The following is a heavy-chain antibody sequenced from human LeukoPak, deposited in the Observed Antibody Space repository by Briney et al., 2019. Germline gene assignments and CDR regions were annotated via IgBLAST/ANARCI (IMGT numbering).Heavy chain of an antibody. CDR3: AVDHFAYYYDSSGYGLNNWFDP. J-gene: IGHJ5*02. V-gene: IGHV1-58*01. D-gene: IGHD3-22*01. CDR2: IVVGSGNT. Sequence: SVKVSCKASGFTFTSSAVQWVRQARGQRLEWIGWIVVGSGNTNYAQKFQERVTITRDMSTSTAYMELSSLRSEDTAVYYCAVDHFAYYYDSSGYGLNNWFDPWGQGTLVTVSS. CDR1: GFTFTSSA.